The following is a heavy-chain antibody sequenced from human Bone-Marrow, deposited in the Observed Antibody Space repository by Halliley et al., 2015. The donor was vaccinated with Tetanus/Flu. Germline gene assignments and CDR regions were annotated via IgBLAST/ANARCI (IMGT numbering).Heavy chain of an antibody. CDR3: ARRPDVVVVPSALDY. D-gene: IGHD2-2*01. V-gene: IGHV4-34*01. CDR2: INHGGST. Sequence: GEINHGGSTNYNPPLKSRVTLSVDTSKNQFSLTLNFVTAADTAVYYCARRPDVVVVPSALDYWGQGILVTVSS. J-gene: IGHJ4*02.